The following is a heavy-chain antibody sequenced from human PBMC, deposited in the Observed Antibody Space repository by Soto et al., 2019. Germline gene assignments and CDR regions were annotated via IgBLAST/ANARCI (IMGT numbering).Heavy chain of an antibody. CDR3: ARSSTVTPPYWYFDL. V-gene: IGHV4-39*01. CDR1: GGSISSSSYY. J-gene: IGHJ2*01. Sequence: QLQLQESGPGLVKPSETLSLTCTVSGGSISSSSYYWGWIRQPPGKGLEWIGSIYYSGSTYYNPSLKSRVTISVDTSKNQFSLKLSSVTAADTAVYYCARSSTVTPPYWYFDLWGRGTLVTVSS. CDR2: IYYSGST. D-gene: IGHD4-17*01.